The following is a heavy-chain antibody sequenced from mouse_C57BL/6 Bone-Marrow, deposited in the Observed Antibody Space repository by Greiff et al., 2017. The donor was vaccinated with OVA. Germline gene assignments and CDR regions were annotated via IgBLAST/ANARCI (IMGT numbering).Heavy chain of an antibody. V-gene: IGHV1-76*01. J-gene: IGHJ3*01. CDR1: GYTFTDYY. CDR3: ASDFSWFGY. CDR2: IYPGSGNT. Sequence: VKLMESGAELVRPGASVKLSCKASGYTFTDYYINWVKQRPGQGLEWIASIYPGSGNTYYNEKFKGKATLTADKSSSTAYMQLSSLTSEDSAVYFCASDFSWFGYWGQGTMVTVSA.